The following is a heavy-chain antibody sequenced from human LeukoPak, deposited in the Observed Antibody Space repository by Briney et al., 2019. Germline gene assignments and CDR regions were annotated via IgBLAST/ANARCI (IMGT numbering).Heavy chain of an antibody. CDR2: IYPNSGGT. CDR3: ARDNRWLQCIDY. V-gene: IGHV1-2*02. D-gene: IGHD5-24*01. Sequence: ASVKVSCKASGYTFTGYYMHWVRQAPGQGLEWMGWIYPNSGGTNYAQKFQGRVTMTRDTSISTAYMELSRLRSDDTAVYYCARDNRWLQCIDYWGQGTLVTVSS. J-gene: IGHJ4*02. CDR1: GYTFTGYY.